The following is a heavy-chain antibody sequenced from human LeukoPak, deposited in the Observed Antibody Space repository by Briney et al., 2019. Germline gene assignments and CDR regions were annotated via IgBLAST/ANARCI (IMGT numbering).Heavy chain of an antibody. Sequence: PSETLSLTCAVSGYSISSGYYWGWIRQPPGKGLEWIGSIYHSGSTYYNPSLKSRVTISVDTSKNQFSLKLSSVTAADTAVYYCARSTDMGGGIPPKDFDYWGQGTLVTVSS. CDR1: GYSISSGYY. CDR3: ARSTDMGGGIPPKDFDY. V-gene: IGHV4-38-2*01. CDR2: IYHSGST. D-gene: IGHD1-26*01. J-gene: IGHJ4*02.